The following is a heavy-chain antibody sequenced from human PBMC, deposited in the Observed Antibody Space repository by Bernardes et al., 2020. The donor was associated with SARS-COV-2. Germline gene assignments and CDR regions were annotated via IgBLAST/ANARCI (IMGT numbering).Heavy chain of an antibody. CDR2: IDWDDDK. J-gene: IGHJ4*02. CDR1: GFSLSTSGMC. D-gene: IGHD3-9*01. CDR3: ARTKNYYDILTGYYYYFDY. Sequence: GPTLVKPTQTLTLTCTFSGFSLSTSGMCVSWIRQPPGKALEWLALIDWDDDKYYSTSLKTRLTISKDTSKNQVVLTMTNMDPVDTATYYCARTKNYYDILTGYYYYFDYWGQGTLVTVSS. V-gene: IGHV2-70*01.